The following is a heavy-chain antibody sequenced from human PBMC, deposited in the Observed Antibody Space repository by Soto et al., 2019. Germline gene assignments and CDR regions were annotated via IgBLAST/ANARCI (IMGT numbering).Heavy chain of an antibody. CDR3: ANFFGSPHYYYMDV. V-gene: IGHV3-23*01. CDR1: GFTFSSYA. D-gene: IGHD1-26*01. J-gene: IGHJ6*03. Sequence: EVQLLESGGGLVQPGGSLRLSCAASGFTFSSYAMSWVRQAPGKGLEWVSAISGSGGSTYYADSVKGRFTISRDNSKNTLYLQMNSLRAEDTAVYYCANFFGSPHYYYMDVWGKGTTVTVSS. CDR2: ISGSGGST.